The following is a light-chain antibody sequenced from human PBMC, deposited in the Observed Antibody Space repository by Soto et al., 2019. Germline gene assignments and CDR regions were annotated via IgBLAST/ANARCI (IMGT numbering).Light chain of an antibody. J-gene: IGLJ1*01. CDR2: EVN. CDR3: CSYXXXXXXXV. CDR1: SSDIGTYNL. Sequence: QSVLTQPASVSGSPGQSITISCTGTSSDIGTYNLVSWYQQHPGKAPKLMIYEVNKRPSGVSDRFSGSKSGNTASLTISGXXXXXXXDXYCCSYXXXXXXXVFGXGT. V-gene: IGLV2-23*02.